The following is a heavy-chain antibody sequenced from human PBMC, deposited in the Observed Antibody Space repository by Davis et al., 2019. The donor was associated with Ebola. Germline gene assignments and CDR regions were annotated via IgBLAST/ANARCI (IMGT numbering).Heavy chain of an antibody. D-gene: IGHD2-21*01. CDR1: GFTFSYYT. CDR2: IRSSSDDI. Sequence: PGGSLRLSCAASGFTFSYYTMNWVRQAPGKGLEWVSSIRSSSDDIFYADSVKGRFTVSRDNAKNSLYLQMNSLRPEDTAVYYCARADCRGWGQGTLVTVSS. CDR3: ARADCRG. J-gene: IGHJ4*02. V-gene: IGHV3-21*01.